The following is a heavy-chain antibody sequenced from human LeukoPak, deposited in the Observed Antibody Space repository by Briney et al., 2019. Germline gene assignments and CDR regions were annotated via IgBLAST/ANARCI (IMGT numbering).Heavy chain of an antibody. CDR3: VFGECSSTSCYPRGDH. Sequence: GASVKVSCKASGYTYTTYGISWVRQAPGQGLEWMGWINAYSGNTDYTQNLQGRLTMATDTSTTTAYMELRSLRSDDTAVYYCVFGECSSTSCYPRGDHWGQGTLVTVSS. CDR2: INAYSGNT. CDR1: GYTYTTYG. D-gene: IGHD2-2*01. V-gene: IGHV1-18*01. J-gene: IGHJ4*02.